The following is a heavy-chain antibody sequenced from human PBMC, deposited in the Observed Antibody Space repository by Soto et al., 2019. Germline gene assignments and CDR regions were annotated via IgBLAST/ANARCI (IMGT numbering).Heavy chain of an antibody. V-gene: IGHV4-59*01. Sequence: PSETLSLTCTVSGGSISSYYWSWIRQPPGKGLEWIGYIYYSGSTNYNPSLKSRVTISVDTSKNQFSLKLSSVTAADTAVYYCARALDFYDILTGDTPYYFDYWGQGTLVTSPQ. CDR1: GGSISSYY. J-gene: IGHJ4*02. D-gene: IGHD3-9*01. CDR2: IYYSGST. CDR3: ARALDFYDILTGDTPYYFDY.